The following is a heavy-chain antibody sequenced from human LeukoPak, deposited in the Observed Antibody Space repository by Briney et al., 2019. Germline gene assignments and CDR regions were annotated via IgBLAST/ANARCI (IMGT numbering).Heavy chain of an antibody. D-gene: IGHD6-13*01. CDR2: IYHSGTP. CDR3: ARDNIPVAGTGLSWFDP. Sequence: SETLSLTCTVSGGALSSGGYYRTWIRQPPGKGLEWIGNIYHSGTPYYNPSLKSRVTLSVDRSKNQFSLKMTSVTAADTAVYYCARDNIPVAGTGLSWFDPWGQGTLVTVSS. J-gene: IGHJ5*02. V-gene: IGHV4-30-2*01. CDR1: GGALSSGGYY.